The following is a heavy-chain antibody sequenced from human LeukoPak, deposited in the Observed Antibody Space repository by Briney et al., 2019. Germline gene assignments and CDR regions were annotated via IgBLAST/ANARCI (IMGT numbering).Heavy chain of an antibody. V-gene: IGHV4-59*01. Sequence: SETLSLTCTVSGGSISSYYWSWVRQPPGKGLEWVGYIYYSGSTNYNPSLKSRVTISVDPSKNQFSLKLSSVTAADTAVYYCAREGNIAARPSYYYYMDVWGKGTTVTVSS. CDR1: GGSISSYY. J-gene: IGHJ6*03. D-gene: IGHD6-6*01. CDR2: IYYSGST. CDR3: AREGNIAARPSYYYYMDV.